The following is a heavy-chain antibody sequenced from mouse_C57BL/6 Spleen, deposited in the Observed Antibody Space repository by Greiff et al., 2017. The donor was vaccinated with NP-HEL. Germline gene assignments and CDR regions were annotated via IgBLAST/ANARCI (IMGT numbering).Heavy chain of an antibody. Sequence: VQLQQPGAELVRPGSSVKLSCKASGYTFTSYWMHWVKQRPIQGLEWIGNIDPSDSETHYNQKFKDKATLTVDKSSSTAYMQLSSLTSEDSAVYYCASGGSGAMDYWGQGTSVTVSS. CDR3: ASGGSGAMDY. V-gene: IGHV1-52*01. CDR2: IDPSDSET. J-gene: IGHJ4*01. CDR1: GYTFTSYW.